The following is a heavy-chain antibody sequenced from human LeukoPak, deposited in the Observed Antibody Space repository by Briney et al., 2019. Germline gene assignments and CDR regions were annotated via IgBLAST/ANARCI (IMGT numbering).Heavy chain of an antibody. D-gene: IGHD2-8*01. Sequence: GGSLRLSCAASGFTFSSYWMSWVRQAPGKGLEWVANIKQDGSEKYYVDSVKGRFTISRDNAKNSLYLQMNSLRAEDTAVYYCTSLSDAIESFGTRNYWGQGTLVTVSS. CDR2: IKQDGSEK. CDR1: GFTFSSYW. CDR3: TSLSDAIESFGTRNY. J-gene: IGHJ4*02. V-gene: IGHV3-7*03.